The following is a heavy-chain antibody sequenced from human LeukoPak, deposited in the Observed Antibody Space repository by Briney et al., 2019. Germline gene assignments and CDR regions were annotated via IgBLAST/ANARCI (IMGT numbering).Heavy chain of an antibody. CDR1: GFTFRKYI. J-gene: IGHJ5*02. Sequence: GGSLRLSCAASGFTFRKYIMNWVRQAPGKGLEWVSSIASNSSHLYYADSVRGRFTISRDDAESSVYLHMNSLRGDDTAVYHWGRPRAFYKNSNCFWEIGPLGQGTLVTVSS. V-gene: IGHV3-21*06. CDR2: IASNSSHL. D-gene: IGHD3-3*01. CDR3: GRPRAFYKNSNCFWEIGP.